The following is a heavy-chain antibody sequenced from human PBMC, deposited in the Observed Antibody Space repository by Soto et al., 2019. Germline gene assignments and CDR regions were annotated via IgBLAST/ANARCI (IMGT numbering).Heavy chain of an antibody. CDR2: IKSKTDGGTT. CDR1: GFTFSNAC. Sequence: EVQLVESGGGLVKPGGSLRLSCAASGFTFSNACMSWVRQAPGKGLEWVGRIKSKTDGGTTDYAAPVKGRFTISRDDSKNRLYLQMNSLKTEDTAVYYCTTVDSGYGFSAANTNHWGQGTLVTVSS. CDR3: TTVDSGYGFSAANTNH. V-gene: IGHV3-15*01. J-gene: IGHJ5*02. D-gene: IGHD5-12*01.